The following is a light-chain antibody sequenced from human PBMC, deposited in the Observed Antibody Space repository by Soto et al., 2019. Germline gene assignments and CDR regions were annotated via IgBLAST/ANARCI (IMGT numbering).Light chain of an antibody. V-gene: IGKV1D-12*01. CDR3: QQANSFRPN. CDR1: QGISSW. Sequence: DIQMTQSPSSVSASVGDRVTITCRASQGISSWLGWYQQKPGKAPKLLIYAASSLQSGVPSRFSGSGSGTDFTLTISSLQPEHFATYYCQQANSFRPNFGQGTRLEIK. J-gene: IGKJ5*01. CDR2: AAS.